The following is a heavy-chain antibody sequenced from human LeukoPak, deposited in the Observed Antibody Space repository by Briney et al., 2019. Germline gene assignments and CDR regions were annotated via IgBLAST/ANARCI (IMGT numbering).Heavy chain of an antibody. V-gene: IGHV1-8*01. J-gene: IGHJ4*02. D-gene: IGHD5-12*01. CDR2: MNPNSGNT. CDR3: ARALRKVGLRGSLGY. Sequence: GASVKVSCKASGYTFTSYDINWVRQATGQGLEWMGWMNPNSGNTGYAQKFRGRVTTTRNTSISTAYMELSSLRSEDTAVYYCARALRKVGLRGSLGYWGQGTLVTVSS. CDR1: GYTFTSYD.